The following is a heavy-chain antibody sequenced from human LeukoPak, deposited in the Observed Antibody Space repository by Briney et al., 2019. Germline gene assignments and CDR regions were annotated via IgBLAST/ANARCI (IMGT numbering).Heavy chain of an antibody. CDR1: GGSISSGDYY. CDR2: IYYSGST. J-gene: IGHJ6*03. Sequence: PSETLSLTCTVSGGSISSGDYYWSWIRQPPGKGLEWIGYIYYSGSTYYNPSLKSRVTISVDTSKNQFSLKLSSVTAADTAVYYCARDRVKEYQLLGYYYYYYMDVWGKGTTVTVSS. D-gene: IGHD2-2*01. CDR3: ARDRVKEYQLLGYYYYYYMDV. V-gene: IGHV4-30-4*08.